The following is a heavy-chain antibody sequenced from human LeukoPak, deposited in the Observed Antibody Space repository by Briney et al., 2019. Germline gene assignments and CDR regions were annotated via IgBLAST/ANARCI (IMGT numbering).Heavy chain of an antibody. D-gene: IGHD5-18*01. CDR3: ARGLEYSYDYAVAFDI. CDR1: GGSFSGYY. V-gene: IGHV4-34*01. J-gene: IGHJ3*02. CDR2: INHSGST. Sequence: SETLSLTCAVYGGSFSGYYWSWIRQPPGKGLEWIGEINHSGSTNYNPSLKSRVTISVDTSKNQFSLKLSSVTAADTAVYYCARGLEYSYDYAVAFDIWGQGTMVTVSS.